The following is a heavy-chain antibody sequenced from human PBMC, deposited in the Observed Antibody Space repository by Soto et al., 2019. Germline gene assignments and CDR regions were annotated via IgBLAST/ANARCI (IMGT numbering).Heavy chain of an antibody. CDR1: GYTFTGYY. D-gene: IGHD6-6*01. CDR2: INPNSGGT. CDR3: ARDSSLRVLTNWFDP. V-gene: IGHV1-2*04. Sequence: VASVKVSCKASGYTFTGYYMHWVRQAPGQGLEWMGWINPNSGGTNYAQKFQGWVTMTRDTSISTAYMELSRLRSDDTAVYYCARDSSLRVLTNWFDPWGQGTLVTVSS. J-gene: IGHJ5*02.